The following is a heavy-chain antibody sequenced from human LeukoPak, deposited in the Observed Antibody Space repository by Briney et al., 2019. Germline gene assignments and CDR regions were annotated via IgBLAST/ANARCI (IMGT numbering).Heavy chain of an antibody. CDR3: ARQGILTGYYKDYYYYYYMDV. J-gene: IGHJ6*03. D-gene: IGHD3-9*01. CDR1: GYTFTSYG. CDR2: ISAYNGNT. V-gene: IGHV1-18*01. Sequence: ASVKVSCKASGYTFTSYGISWVRQAPGQGLEWMGWISAYNGNTNYAQKLQGRVTMTTDTSTSTAYMELRSLRSDDTAVYYCARQGILTGYYKDYYYYYYMDVWGKGTTVTVS.